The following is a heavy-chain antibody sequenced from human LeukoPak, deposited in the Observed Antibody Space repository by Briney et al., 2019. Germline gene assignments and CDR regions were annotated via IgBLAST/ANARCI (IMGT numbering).Heavy chain of an antibody. CDR2: IDGGGGDT. CDR3: VRTAYSSSSRGAFDV. Sequence: GGSLRLSCAASGFTFSSYAMSWVRQVPGQGLEWVSAIDGGGGDTHYADSVKGRFTISRDNSKNTLYLQMNSPRVEDTAVYYCVRTAYSSSSRGAFDVWGQGTMVTVSS. D-gene: IGHD6-6*01. CDR1: GFTFSSYA. V-gene: IGHV3-23*01. J-gene: IGHJ3*01.